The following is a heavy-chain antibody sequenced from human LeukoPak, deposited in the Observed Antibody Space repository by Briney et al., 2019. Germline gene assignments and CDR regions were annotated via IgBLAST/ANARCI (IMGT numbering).Heavy chain of an antibody. V-gene: IGHV3-23*01. CDR2: ISGSGGST. CDR3: AKVKYYYDSSGPHDAFDT. Sequence: GGSLRLSCAASGFTFSSYAMSWVRQAPGKGLEWVSAISGSGGSTYYADSVKGQFTISRDNSKNTLYLQMNSLRAEDTAVYYCAKVKYYYDSSGPHDAFDTWGQGTMVTVSS. D-gene: IGHD3-22*01. J-gene: IGHJ3*02. CDR1: GFTFSSYA.